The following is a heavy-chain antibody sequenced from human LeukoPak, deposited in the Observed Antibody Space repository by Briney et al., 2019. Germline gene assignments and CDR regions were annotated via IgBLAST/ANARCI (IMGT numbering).Heavy chain of an antibody. D-gene: IGHD3-10*01. Sequence: ASVKVSCKASGYTFTSYDINWVRQATGQGLEWMGWMNPNSGNTGHAQKSQGRVTMTRNTSISTAYMELSSLRSEDTAVYYCARVFTMVRGVRVSLGYWGQGTLVTVSS. CDR2: MNPNSGNT. V-gene: IGHV1-8*01. J-gene: IGHJ4*02. CDR3: ARVFTMVRGVRVSLGY. CDR1: GYTFTSYD.